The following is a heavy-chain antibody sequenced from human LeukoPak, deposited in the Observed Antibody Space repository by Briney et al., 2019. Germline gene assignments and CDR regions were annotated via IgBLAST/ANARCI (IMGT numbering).Heavy chain of an antibody. CDR2: IYYSGST. J-gene: IGHJ4*02. Sequence: SETLSLTCTVSGGSISSYYWSWIRQPPGKGLEWIGYIYYSGSTNYNPSLKSRVTISVDTSKNQFSLKLSSVTAADTAVYYCARAYYDSSGYYYLRPGHFDYWGQGTLVTVSS. D-gene: IGHD3-22*01. CDR1: GGSISSYY. CDR3: ARAYYDSSGYYYLRPGHFDY. V-gene: IGHV4-59*01.